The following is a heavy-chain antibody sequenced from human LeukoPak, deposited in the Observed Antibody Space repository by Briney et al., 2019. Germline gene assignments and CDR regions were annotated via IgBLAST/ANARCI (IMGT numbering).Heavy chain of an antibody. CDR2: ISGSGGST. Sequence: PGESLRLSCAASGFTFSSYAMSWVRQAPGKGLEWVSAISGSGGSTYYADSVKGRFTISRDNSKNTLYLQMNSLRAEDTAVYYCAKDPTFLYSGSYLYYFDYWGQGTLVTVSS. J-gene: IGHJ4*02. D-gene: IGHD1-26*01. CDR1: GFTFSSYA. CDR3: AKDPTFLYSGSYLYYFDY. V-gene: IGHV3-23*01.